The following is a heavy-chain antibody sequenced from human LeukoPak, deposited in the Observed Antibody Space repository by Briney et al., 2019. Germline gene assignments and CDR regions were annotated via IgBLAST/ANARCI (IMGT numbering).Heavy chain of an antibody. J-gene: IGHJ5*02. Sequence: SETLSLTCAVYGGSFSGYYWSWIRQPPGKGLEWIGEINHSGSTNYNPSLKSRVTISVDTSKNQFSLKLSSETAADTAVYYCARGSRTMIVVVTRGGWFDPWGQGTLVTVSS. CDR1: GGSFSGYY. CDR2: INHSGST. V-gene: IGHV4-34*01. D-gene: IGHD3-22*01. CDR3: ARGSRTMIVVVTRGGWFDP.